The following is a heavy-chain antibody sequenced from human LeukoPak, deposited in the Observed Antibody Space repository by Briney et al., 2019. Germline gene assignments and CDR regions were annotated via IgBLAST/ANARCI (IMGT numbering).Heavy chain of an antibody. D-gene: IGHD1-7*01. CDR1: GYTFTRYG. Sequence: ASVRVSCKASGYTFTRYGISWVRQAPGQGLQWLGWISASNGNTNYAQKLRDRVTMSTDTSTGTAYLDVRSLTSDDTAVYYCARDHSNWNYAPDFWGQGTLVIVSS. J-gene: IGHJ4*02. V-gene: IGHV1-18*01. CDR2: ISASNGNT. CDR3: ARDHSNWNYAPDF.